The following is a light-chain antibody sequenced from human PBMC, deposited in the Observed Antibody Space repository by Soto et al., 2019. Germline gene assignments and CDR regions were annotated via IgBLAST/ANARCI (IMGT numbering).Light chain of an antibody. CDR2: KAS. CDR1: QSIDSG. J-gene: IGKJ1*01. Sequence: DIQMTQSPSTLSASVGDRVTITCRASQSIDSGLAWYQQKPGKAPKLLIYKASTLESGVPLRFSGSGSGTEFTLTITSLQPDDFATYYCQQYHFFWTFGQGNRVEIK. CDR3: QQYHFFWT. V-gene: IGKV1-5*03.